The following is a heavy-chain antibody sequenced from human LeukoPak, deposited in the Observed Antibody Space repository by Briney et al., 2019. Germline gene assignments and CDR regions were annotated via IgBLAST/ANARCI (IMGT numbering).Heavy chain of an antibody. CDR3: ARDFRSRNIVGATPDAFDI. V-gene: IGHV1-18*01. D-gene: IGHD1-26*01. CDR1: GYTFTRYG. J-gene: IGHJ3*02. Sequence: RASVTVSFKASGYTFTRYGISWLRQAPGQGLEWMGWISAYNGNTNYAQKLQGRVTLTTDTSTSTAYMELRSLRSDDTAVYYCARDFRSRNIVGATPDAFDIWGQGTMVTVSS. CDR2: ISAYNGNT.